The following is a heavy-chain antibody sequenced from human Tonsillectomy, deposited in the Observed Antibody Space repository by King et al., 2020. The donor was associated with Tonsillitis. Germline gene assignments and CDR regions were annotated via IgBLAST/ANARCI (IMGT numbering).Heavy chain of an antibody. CDR2: ISWNSDSI. J-gene: IGHJ4*02. CDR3: AKDRYGGYDMGYYFDS. Sequence: VQLVESGGGLVQPGRSLRLSCAASGFSFDDYAMHWVRQAPGTGLEWVSGISWNSDSIGYADFVKGRFTVSRDTAKNSLFLEMNSLRGEETAFYYCAKDRYGGYDMGYYFDSWGRGILVTVSS. V-gene: IGHV3-9*01. D-gene: IGHD5-12*01. CDR1: GFSFDDYA.